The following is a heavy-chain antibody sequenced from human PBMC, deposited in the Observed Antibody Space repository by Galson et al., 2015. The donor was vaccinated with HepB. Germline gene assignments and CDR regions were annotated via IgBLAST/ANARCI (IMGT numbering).Heavy chain of an antibody. V-gene: IGHV3-7*03. D-gene: IGHD2-15*01. J-gene: IGHJ3*02. Sequence: SLRLSCAASGFIFSNYWMSWVRQAPGMGLEWVASIKDDGSEKYYMDSVKGRFTISRDNAKNSLHLQMNSLRAEDTAVFYCAKYILFHGAFDIWGQGTMVTVSS. CDR3: AKYILFHGAFDI. CDR2: IKDDGSEK. CDR1: GFIFSNYW.